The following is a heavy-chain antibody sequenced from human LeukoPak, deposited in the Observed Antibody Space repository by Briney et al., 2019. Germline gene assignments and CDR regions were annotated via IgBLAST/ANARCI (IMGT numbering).Heavy chain of an antibody. V-gene: IGHV3-23*01. CDR3: AKVSVVAGRNAFDI. D-gene: IGHD3-22*01. CDR1: GFTFSSYG. Sequence: GGSLRLSCAASGFTFSSYGMHWVRQAPGKGLEWVSGISSSGSGGNTYYADSVKGRFTISRDNSKNMLYLQMNSLRVEDTAIYYCAKVSVVAGRNAFDIWGQGTMVTVSS. CDR2: ISSSGSGGNT. J-gene: IGHJ3*02.